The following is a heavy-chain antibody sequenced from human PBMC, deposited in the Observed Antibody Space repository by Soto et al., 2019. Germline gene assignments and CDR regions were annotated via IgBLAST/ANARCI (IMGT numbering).Heavy chain of an antibody. Sequence: EVQLVESGGGLVKPGGSLRLSCAASGFTFSSYSLNWVRRAPGKGLEWVSSISSTSVYIFYADSVKGRFTISRDNAKNSLYLQMNSLRAEDTAVYYCARDREGVGAGLFWGQGTMVAVSS. CDR3: ARDREGVGAGLF. D-gene: IGHD1-26*01. J-gene: IGHJ3*01. CDR2: ISSTSVYI. CDR1: GFTFSSYS. V-gene: IGHV3-21*01.